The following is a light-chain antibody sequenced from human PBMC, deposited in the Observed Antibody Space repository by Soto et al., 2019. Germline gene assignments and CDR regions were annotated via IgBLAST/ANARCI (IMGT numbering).Light chain of an antibody. Sequence: EILMTQSPPTLSVSPGERATLSCRASQSVRSNLAWYQQKPGQAPRLLIFGASIRDTGIPDRFSGSGSGTDFTLTINRLEPEDFEVYHCQQYGSSPTTFAQGTKVDIK. V-gene: IGKV3-20*01. CDR1: QSVRSN. J-gene: IGKJ1*01. CDR2: GAS. CDR3: QQYGSSPTT.